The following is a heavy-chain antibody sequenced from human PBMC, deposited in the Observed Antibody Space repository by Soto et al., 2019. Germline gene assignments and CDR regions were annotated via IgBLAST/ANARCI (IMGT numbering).Heavy chain of an antibody. V-gene: IGHV3-21*01. D-gene: IGHD2-2*01. J-gene: IGHJ6*02. CDR3: ARFLGDGILVVPAGVFNYYYGMDV. CDR1: GFTFSSYS. Sequence: GGSLRLSCAASGFTFSSYSMNWVRQAPGKGLEWVSSISSSSSYIYYADSVKGRFTISRDNAKNSLYLQMNSLRAEDTAVYYCARFLGDGILVVPAGVFNYYYGMDVWGQGTTVTVSS. CDR2: ISSSSSYI.